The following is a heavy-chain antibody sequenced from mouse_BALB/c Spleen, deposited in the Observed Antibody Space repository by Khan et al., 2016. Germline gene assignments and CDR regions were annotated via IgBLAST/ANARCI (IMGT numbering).Heavy chain of an antibody. J-gene: IGHJ3*01. CDR1: GYSITSGYY. CDR3: ARGYGYDWFAY. CDR2: ISYDGSN. V-gene: IGHV3-6*02. Sequence: EVQLQESGPGLVKPSQSLSLTCSVTGYSITSGYYWNWNRQFPGNKLEWRGYISYDGSNNYNPSLKNRISITRDTSKNQFFLKLNSVTTEDTATXYCARGYGYDWFAYWGQGTLVTVSA. D-gene: IGHD2-2*01.